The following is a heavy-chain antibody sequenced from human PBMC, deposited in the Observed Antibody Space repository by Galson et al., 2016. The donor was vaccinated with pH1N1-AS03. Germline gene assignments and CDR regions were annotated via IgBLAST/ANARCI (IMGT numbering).Heavy chain of an antibody. D-gene: IGHD6-19*01. CDR2: INGDATTT. J-gene: IGHJ3*01. CDR1: GFSFSTYW. V-gene: IGHV3-74*01. Sequence: SLRLSCAASGFSFSTYWMYWVRQAPGKGLVWLARINGDATTTNYAGPVRGRFTISRGNAKTTLHLQMNSLRVEDTANYFCAKEVGSSGWFDACDLWGQGTVVTVSS. CDR3: AKEVGSSGWFDACDL.